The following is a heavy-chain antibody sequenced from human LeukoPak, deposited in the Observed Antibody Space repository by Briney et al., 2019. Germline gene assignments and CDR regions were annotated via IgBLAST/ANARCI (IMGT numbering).Heavy chain of an antibody. Sequence: GGSLRLSCAASGFAFDDYAMHWVRQAPGKGLEWVSGISWNSGNIGYADSVKGRFTISRDNAKNSLYLQMNSLRADDTALYYCAKDRMLQWGHDAFDSWGQGTMVTVSS. CDR2: ISWNSGNI. CDR1: GFAFDDYA. J-gene: IGHJ3*01. CDR3: AKDRMLQWGHDAFDS. V-gene: IGHV3-9*01. D-gene: IGHD2-8*01.